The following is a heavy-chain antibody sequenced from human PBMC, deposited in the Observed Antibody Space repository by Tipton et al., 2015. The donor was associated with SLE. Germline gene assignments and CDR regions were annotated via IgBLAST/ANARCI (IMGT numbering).Heavy chain of an antibody. Sequence: TLSLTCTVSGVSISSSSHFWGWIRQPPGKGLEWLAYIYYSGSTNYNPSLKSRVTISVDTSKNQVSLNLASVTAADAAVYYCARGEPEGLTTNTFDIWGQGTEVTVAS. D-gene: IGHD1-1*01. CDR3: ARGEPEGLTTNTFDI. J-gene: IGHJ3*02. CDR1: GVSISSSSHF. V-gene: IGHV4-61*05. CDR2: IYYSGST.